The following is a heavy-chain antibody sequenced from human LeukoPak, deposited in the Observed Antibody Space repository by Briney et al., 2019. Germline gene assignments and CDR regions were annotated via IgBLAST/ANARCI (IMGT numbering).Heavy chain of an antibody. CDR3: ARDPGYYDSSGYYFPGFYFDY. CDR1: GFTVSSNY. J-gene: IGHJ4*02. D-gene: IGHD3-22*01. CDR2: IYSGGST. Sequence: GGSLRLSCAASGFTVSSNYMSWVRQAPGKGLEWVSVIYSGGSTYYADSVKGRFTISRDKSKNTLYLQMNSLRAEDTAVYYCARDPGYYDSSGYYFPGFYFDYWGQGTLVTVSS. V-gene: IGHV3-53*01.